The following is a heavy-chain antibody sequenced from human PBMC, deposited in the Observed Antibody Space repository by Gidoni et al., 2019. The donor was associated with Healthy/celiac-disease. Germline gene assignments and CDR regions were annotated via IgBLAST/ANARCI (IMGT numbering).Heavy chain of an antibody. V-gene: IGHV3-30-3*01. CDR2: ISYDGSKK. CDR1: GFPFSRYA. CDR3: ARPGVREGWLVLGYFQH. D-gene: IGHD6-19*01. Sequence: QVQLVESGGGVVQPGRSLRLSCAASGFPFSRYAMHWVRQAPGQGLEWVAVISYDGSKKYYADSVKGRFTISRDNSKNTLYLQMNSLRAEDTAVYYCARPGVREGWLVLGYFQHWGQGTLVTVSS. J-gene: IGHJ1*01.